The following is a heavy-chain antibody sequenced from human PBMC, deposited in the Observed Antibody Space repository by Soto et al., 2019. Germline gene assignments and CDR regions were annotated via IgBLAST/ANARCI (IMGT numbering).Heavy chain of an antibody. CDR2: ITPFNGNT. J-gene: IGHJ3*02. CDR3: ARSEGDLDAFDI. CDR1: GYTFTYRY. V-gene: IGHV1-45*02. Sequence: SVKVSCKASGYTFTYRYLHWVRQAPGQALEWMGWITPFNGNTNYAQKFQDRVTITRDRSMSTAYMELSSLRSEDTAMYYCARSEGDLDAFDIWGQGTMVTVSS. D-gene: IGHD2-21*02.